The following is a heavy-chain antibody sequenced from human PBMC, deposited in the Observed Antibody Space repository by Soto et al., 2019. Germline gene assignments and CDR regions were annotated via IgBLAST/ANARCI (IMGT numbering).Heavy chain of an antibody. Sequence: SHTLSLTCAISWDSVSSNSAAWNWIRQSPSRGLEWLGRTYYRSKWYNDYAVSVKSRITINPDTSTNQFSLQLNPVTPEDTAVYYCARDRLVAAAPRCYYYYYGMDVWGQGTTVTVSS. D-gene: IGHD6-13*01. J-gene: IGHJ6*02. CDR3: ARDRLVAAAPRCYYYYYGMDV. CDR2: TYYRSKWYN. V-gene: IGHV6-1*01. CDR1: WDSVSSNSAA.